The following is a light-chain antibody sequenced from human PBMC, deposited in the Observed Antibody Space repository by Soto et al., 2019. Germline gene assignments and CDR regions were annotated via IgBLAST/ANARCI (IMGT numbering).Light chain of an antibody. CDR1: PSVSSN. CDR3: QHYNNWPPYT. J-gene: IGKJ2*01. V-gene: IGKV3-15*01. Sequence: EIVMTQSPATLSVSPGERATLSCRASPSVSSNLAWYQQKPGQAPRLLTYGASTRATGIPARFSVSGSGTEFTLTISSLQSEDCAVYYCQHYNNWPPYTCGQGTKLEIK. CDR2: GAS.